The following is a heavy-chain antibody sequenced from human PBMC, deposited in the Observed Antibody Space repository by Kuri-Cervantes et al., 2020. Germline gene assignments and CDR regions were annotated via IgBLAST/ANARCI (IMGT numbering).Heavy chain of an antibody. V-gene: IGHV3-48*03. Sequence: GGSLRPSCAASGFTFSSYEMNWVRQAPGKGLEWVSYISSSGSTIYYPDSVKGRFTISRDNAKNSLYLQMNSLRAEDTAVYYCARGAITRDWYFDLWGRGSLVTVSS. CDR1: GFTFSSYE. D-gene: IGHD3-10*01. CDR3: ARGAITRDWYFDL. J-gene: IGHJ2*01. CDR2: ISSSGSTI.